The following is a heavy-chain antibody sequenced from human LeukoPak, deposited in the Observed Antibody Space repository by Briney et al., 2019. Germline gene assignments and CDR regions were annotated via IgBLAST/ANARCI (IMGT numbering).Heavy chain of an antibody. V-gene: IGHV4-39*01. CDR1: GGSISSNTYS. CDR2: IYYSGST. J-gene: IGHJ4*02. Sequence: PSETLSLTCTVSGGSISSNTYSWGWIRQPPGKGLEWIGNIYYSGSTYYNPSLKSRVTKSIDTSKNQSSLRLSSVTAADTAVYYCARYSSGPRHFDYWGQGILVTVSS. CDR3: ARYSSGPRHFDY. D-gene: IGHD6-19*01.